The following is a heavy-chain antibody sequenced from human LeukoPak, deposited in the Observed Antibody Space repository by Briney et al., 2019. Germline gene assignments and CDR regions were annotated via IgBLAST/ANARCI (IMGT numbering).Heavy chain of an antibody. J-gene: IGHJ4*02. V-gene: IGHV3-21*01. D-gene: IGHD2-2*01. CDR1: GSTFSSYS. CDR2: ISSSSGHI. CDR3: ARGIVPAAFDY. Sequence: PGGSLRLSCAASGSTFSSYSMNWVRQAPGKGLEWVSSISSSSGHIAYAGSVKGRFTISRDNAKNALYLQVNSLRAEDTAVYYCARGIVPAAFDYWGQGTLVTVSS.